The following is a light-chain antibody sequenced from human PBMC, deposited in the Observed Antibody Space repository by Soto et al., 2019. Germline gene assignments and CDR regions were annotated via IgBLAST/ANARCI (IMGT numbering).Light chain of an antibody. J-gene: IGLJ2*01. CDR3: SSYTGSSTPVV. CDR2: DVS. Sequence: QSALTQPASVSGSPGQSITISCTGTSSDVGGYNYVSWYQQHPGKAPKLMIYDVSNRTSGVSNRFSGSKSGNTASLTISGLQAEDEAEYYCSSYTGSSTPVVFGGGTKLTLL. V-gene: IGLV2-14*01. CDR1: SSDVGGYNY.